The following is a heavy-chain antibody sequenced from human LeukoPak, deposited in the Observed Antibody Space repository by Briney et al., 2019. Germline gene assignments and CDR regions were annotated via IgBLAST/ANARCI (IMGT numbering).Heavy chain of an antibody. Sequence: PSETLSLTCAVYGGSFSGYYWSWIRQPPGKGLEWIGEINHSGSTNYNPSLKSRVTISVDTSKNQFSLKLSSVTAADTAVYYCARRSTTVTRNSRFQIDYWGQGTLVTVSS. J-gene: IGHJ4*02. CDR2: INHSGST. CDR1: GGSFSGYY. D-gene: IGHD4-17*01. V-gene: IGHV4-34*01. CDR3: ARRSTTVTRNSRFQIDY.